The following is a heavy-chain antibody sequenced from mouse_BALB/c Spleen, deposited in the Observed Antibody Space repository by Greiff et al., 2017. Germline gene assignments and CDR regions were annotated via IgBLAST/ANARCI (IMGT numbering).Heavy chain of an antibody. Sequence: EVKLMESGGGLVKPGGSLKLSCAASGFAFSSYDMSWVRQTPEKRLEWVAYISNGGGSTYYPDTVKGRFTISRDNAKNTLYLQMSSLKSEDTAMYYCARLGSSYAMDYWGQGTSVTVSS. CDR1: GFAFSSYD. D-gene: IGHD3-2*02. CDR3: ARLGSSYAMDY. CDR2: ISNGGGST. J-gene: IGHJ4*01. V-gene: IGHV5-12-1*01.